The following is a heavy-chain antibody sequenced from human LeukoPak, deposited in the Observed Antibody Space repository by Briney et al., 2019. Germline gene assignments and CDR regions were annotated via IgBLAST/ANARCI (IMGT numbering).Heavy chain of an antibody. J-gene: IGHJ4*02. Sequence: ASVKVSCKASGYTFTGYYMHWVRQAPGQGLEWMGWINPNSGGTNYAQKFQGRVTMTRDTSISTAYMELSRLRADDTAVYYCARGASKLAAAGGRLAYYWGQGTLVTVSS. D-gene: IGHD6-13*01. CDR1: GYTFTGYY. CDR3: ARGASKLAAAGGRLAYY. CDR2: INPNSGGT. V-gene: IGHV1-2*02.